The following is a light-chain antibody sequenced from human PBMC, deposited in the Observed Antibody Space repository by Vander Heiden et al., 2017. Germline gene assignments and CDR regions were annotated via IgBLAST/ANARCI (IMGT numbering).Light chain of an antibody. J-gene: IGLJ1*01. CDR2: DVS. CDR1: SSGVGGYNY. CDR3: SSYTSSSPLV. Sequence: QSALTQPASVSGSPGQPITISCPGTSSGVGGYNYVAWYQQHPATSHILMIYDVSNRPSVVSIRFSGSKSGTTASPTISGLQDEDEAEYYCSSYTSSSPLVFGTGTKLTVL. V-gene: IGLV2-14*01.